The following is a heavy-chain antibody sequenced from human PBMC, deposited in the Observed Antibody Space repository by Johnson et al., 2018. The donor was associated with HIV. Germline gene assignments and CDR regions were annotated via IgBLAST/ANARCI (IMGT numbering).Heavy chain of an antibody. V-gene: IGHV3-11*04. CDR1: GFTFSDYY. CDR2: ISESGTTI. CDR3: AKDTGAYYYDSSGYWDAFDI. J-gene: IGHJ3*02. D-gene: IGHD3-22*01. Sequence: QVQLVESGGGLVKPGGSLRLSCAASGFTFSDYYMSWIRQAPGKGLEWVSYISESGTTIYYADSVKGRFTISRDNAKNSLYLQMNSLRAEDTAVYFCAKDTGAYYYDSSGYWDAFDIWGQGTMVTVSS.